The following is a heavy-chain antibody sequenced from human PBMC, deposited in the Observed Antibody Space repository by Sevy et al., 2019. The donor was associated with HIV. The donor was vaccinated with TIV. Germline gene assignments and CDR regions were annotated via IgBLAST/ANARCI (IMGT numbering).Heavy chain of an antibody. CDR3: ARDRRNDYNGPAHYLDV. CDR2: LYTSGST. J-gene: IGHJ6*03. D-gene: IGHD4-4*01. V-gene: IGHV4-61*09. CDR1: GGSITSGFYS. Sequence: SETLSLTCSVSGGSITSGFYSWTWIRQPAGKGLEWIGHLYTSGSTNYNSSLKSRVTISVDTSKNQFSLKLNSVTAAETAGYYCARDRRNDYNGPAHYLDVWGKGTTVTVSS.